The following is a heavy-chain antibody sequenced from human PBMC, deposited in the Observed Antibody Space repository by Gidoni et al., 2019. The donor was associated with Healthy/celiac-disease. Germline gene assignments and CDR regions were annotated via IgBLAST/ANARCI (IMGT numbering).Heavy chain of an antibody. Sequence: EVQLVASGGGLVKPGGSLRLSCAASGFTFSSYSMNWVRQAPGKGLEWVSSISSSSSYIYYEDSVKGRFTISRDNAKNSLYLQMNRLRAEDTAVYYCAREGVDTAMVVYYYYGMDVWGQGTTVTVSS. CDR2: ISSSSSYI. V-gene: IGHV3-21*01. CDR1: GFTFSSYS. D-gene: IGHD5-18*01. J-gene: IGHJ6*02. CDR3: AREGVDTAMVVYYYYGMDV.